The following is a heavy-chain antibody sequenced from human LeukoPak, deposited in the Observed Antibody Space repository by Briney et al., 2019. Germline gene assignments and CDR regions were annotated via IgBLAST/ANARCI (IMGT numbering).Heavy chain of an antibody. Sequence: GGSLRLSCAASGFTFSSYSMNWVLQAPGKGLEWVSSISSSSSYIYYADSVKGRFTISRDNAKNSLYLQMNSLRAEDTAVYYCARDRDCSSTSCYFDYWGQGTLVTVSS. J-gene: IGHJ4*02. CDR1: GFTFSSYS. CDR2: ISSSSSYI. V-gene: IGHV3-21*01. D-gene: IGHD2-2*01. CDR3: ARDRDCSSTSCYFDY.